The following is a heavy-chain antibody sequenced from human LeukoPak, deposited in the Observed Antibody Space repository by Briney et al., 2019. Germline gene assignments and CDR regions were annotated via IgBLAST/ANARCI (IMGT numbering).Heavy chain of an antibody. CDR2: ISGSGGST. CDR1: GFTFSSYA. D-gene: IGHD3-16*02. V-gene: IGHV3-23*01. J-gene: IGHJ6*02. Sequence: GGSLRLSCAASGFTFSSYAMSWVRQAPGEGLEWVSAISGSGGSTYYADSVKGRFTISRDNSKNTLYLQMNSLRAEDTAVYYCAKDGATHYDYVWGSYRYDSSGLYYYYYGMDVWGQGTTVTVSS. CDR3: AKDGATHYDYVWGSYRYDSSGLYYYYYGMDV.